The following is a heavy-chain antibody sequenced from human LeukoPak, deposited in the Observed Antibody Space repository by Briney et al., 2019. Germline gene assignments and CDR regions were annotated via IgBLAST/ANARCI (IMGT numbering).Heavy chain of an antibody. J-gene: IGHJ4*02. CDR1: GFTVSSNY. CDR3: AGRRSSGWYAY. Sequence: GGSLRLSCATSGFTVSSNYMSWVRQVPGKGLEWVSVIYDSGTTYYADSVKGRFLIFRDTSKNTVDLQMNSLRVEDTAVYYCAGRRSSGWYAYWGQGTLVTVSS. V-gene: IGHV3-53*01. CDR2: IYDSGTT. D-gene: IGHD6-19*01.